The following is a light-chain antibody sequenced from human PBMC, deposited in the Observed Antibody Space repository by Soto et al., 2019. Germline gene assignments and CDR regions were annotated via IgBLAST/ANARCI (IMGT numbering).Light chain of an antibody. CDR1: QGISSY. Sequence: DIQLTQSPSFLSASVGDRVTITCRASQGISSYLVWYQQKPGKAPKLLIYAASTLHSGVPSRFSGRGSGTEFTLTISSLQPEDVATYYCQQLNSYPLHFGQGTKLEIK. V-gene: IGKV1-9*01. CDR3: QQLNSYPLH. CDR2: AAS. J-gene: IGKJ2*01.